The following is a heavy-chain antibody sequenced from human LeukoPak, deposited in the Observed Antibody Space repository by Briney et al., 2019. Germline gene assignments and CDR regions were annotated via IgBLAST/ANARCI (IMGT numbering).Heavy chain of an antibody. D-gene: IGHD3-22*01. CDR2: ISGSGGST. V-gene: IGHV3-23*01. Sequence: GGSLRLSCAASGFTFSNYAMSWVRQAPGKGLEWVSSISGSGGSTYYADSVKGRCTISRDNSKNTLSLQMNSLRAEDTAVYYCAKHYYDSSGPGNYWGQGTLVTVSS. CDR1: GFTFSNYA. J-gene: IGHJ4*02. CDR3: AKHYYDSSGPGNY.